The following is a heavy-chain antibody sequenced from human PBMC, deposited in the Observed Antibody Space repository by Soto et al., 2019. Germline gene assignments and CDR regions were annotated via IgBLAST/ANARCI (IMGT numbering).Heavy chain of an antibody. CDR1: GFTFSSYA. D-gene: IGHD6-19*01. Sequence: GGSLRLSCAASGFTFSSYAMHWVRQSPGKGLEWVAVISYDGSNKYYADSVKGRCTISRDDSKNTVYLQMNSLRAEDTAVYYCARAIAVASFDHWGQGTLVTVSS. CDR2: ISYDGSNK. J-gene: IGHJ4*02. CDR3: ARAIAVASFDH. V-gene: IGHV3-30-3*01.